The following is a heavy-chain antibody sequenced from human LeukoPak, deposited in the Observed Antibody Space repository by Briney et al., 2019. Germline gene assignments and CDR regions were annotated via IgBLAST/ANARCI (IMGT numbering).Heavy chain of an antibody. D-gene: IGHD3-3*01. Sequence: SETLSLTCTVSGGSISRNNYYWDWIRQPPGKGLEYIGSIYYSGSTYYTPSLKSRVTIPVDTSKNQFSLKLSSVTATDTAVYYCARGSHYDFWSGSASFDIWGQGTMVTVSS. CDR1: GGSISRNNYY. CDR3: ARGSHYDFWSGSASFDI. V-gene: IGHV4-39*01. J-gene: IGHJ3*02. CDR2: IYYSGST.